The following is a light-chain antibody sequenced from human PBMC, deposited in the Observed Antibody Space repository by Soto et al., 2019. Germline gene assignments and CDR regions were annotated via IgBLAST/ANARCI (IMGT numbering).Light chain of an antibody. V-gene: IGKV1-39*01. Sequence: DIQMTQSPSSVSASVGDRVTITCRASQSISTYLNWYQQKPGKPPKLLIYVASTLQSGVPSRFSSSGSGTDFTLTITSLQPEDFATYYCQQSYKSPYTFGQGTKLEVK. J-gene: IGKJ2*01. CDR2: VAS. CDR3: QQSYKSPYT. CDR1: QSISTY.